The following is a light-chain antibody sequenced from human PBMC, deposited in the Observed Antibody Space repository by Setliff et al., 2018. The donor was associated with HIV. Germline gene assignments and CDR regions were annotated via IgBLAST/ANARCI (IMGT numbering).Light chain of an antibody. CDR2: DVS. CDR3: APYRSPAPYV. J-gene: IGLJ1*01. V-gene: IGLV2-14*03. CDR1: SSDVGGYDF. Sequence: QSALTQPAPVSGSPGQSITIPCIGTSSDVGGYDFVSWYQQRPGKAPKLIIFDVSERPSGVSHRFSASNSGNTASLTISGLQTEDEANYFCAPYRSPAPYVFGIGTKVTVL.